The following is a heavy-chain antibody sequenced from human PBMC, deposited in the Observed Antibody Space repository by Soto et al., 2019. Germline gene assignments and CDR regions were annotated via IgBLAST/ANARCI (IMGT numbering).Heavy chain of an antibody. V-gene: IGHV1-8*02. CDR3: AKKHSGSLLAY. J-gene: IGHJ4*02. CDR1: GYNFISSE. D-gene: IGHD6-13*01. CDR2: MNPHTGET. Sequence: ASVKVSCKTSGYNFISSEISWVRQAPGQGLELMGWMNPHTGETDATRKFQGRLTMTRNTSINTAYLELSSLTSEDTAVYYCAKKHSGSLLAYWGQGSLVTVSS.